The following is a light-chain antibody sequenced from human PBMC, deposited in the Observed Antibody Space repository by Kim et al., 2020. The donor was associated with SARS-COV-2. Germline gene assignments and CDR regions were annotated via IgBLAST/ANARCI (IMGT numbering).Light chain of an antibody. J-gene: IGKJ1*01. Sequence: DNQMTQSPSSLSASVGDRVTISCRTTQVINHYLAWYQQKPGQVPQLLIYDASLQSGVSSRITGSGSGTDSTLTISNLQPEDAATYYCQKYDSVPWSFGQGTKVDIK. CDR1: QVINHY. CDR3: QKYDSVPWS. V-gene: IGKV1-27*01. CDR2: DAS.